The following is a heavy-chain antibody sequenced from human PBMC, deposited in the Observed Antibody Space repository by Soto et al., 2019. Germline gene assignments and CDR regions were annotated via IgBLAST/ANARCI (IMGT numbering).Heavy chain of an antibody. CDR3: ARCYCSVGSCYTCWHFDL. V-gene: IGHV1-18*01. CDR1: GYTFMNYA. CDR2: ISPSTGNT. Sequence: QVQLVQSGAEVKEPGASVKLSCQASGYTFMNYAISWVRQAPGQVLEWMGWISPSTGNTDQAQNFQARVTMTLDTSTNTANMERRTLRSDDSAVYYCARCYCSVGSCYTCWHFDLWGRGTLVTVSS. D-gene: IGHD2-15*01. J-gene: IGHJ2*01.